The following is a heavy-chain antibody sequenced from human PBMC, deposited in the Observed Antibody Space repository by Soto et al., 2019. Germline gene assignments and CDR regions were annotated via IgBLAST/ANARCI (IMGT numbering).Heavy chain of an antibody. CDR3: ARDGTVTNYYYYGMDV. D-gene: IGHD4-4*01. J-gene: IGHJ6*02. CDR1: GGSFSGYY. V-gene: IGHV4-34*01. CDR2: INHSGST. Sequence: PSETLSLTCAVYGGSFSGYYWSWIRQPPGKGLEWIGEINHSGSTNYNPSLKSRVTISVDTSKNQFSLKLSSVTAADTAVYYCARDGTVTNYYYYGMDVWGQGTTVTVSS.